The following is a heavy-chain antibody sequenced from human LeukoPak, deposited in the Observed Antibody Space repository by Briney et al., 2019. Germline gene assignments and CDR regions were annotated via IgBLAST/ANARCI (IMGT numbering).Heavy chain of an antibody. J-gene: IGHJ4*02. Sequence: GASVKVSCKASGYTFTSYGISWVRQAPGQGLEWMGWINPNSGGTNYAQKFQGRVTMTRGTSISTAYMELSRLRSDDTAVYYCARGIVPAAIFYWGQGTLVTVPS. CDR2: INPNSGGT. D-gene: IGHD2-2*01. CDR1: GYTFTSYG. V-gene: IGHV1-2*02. CDR3: ARGIVPAAIFY.